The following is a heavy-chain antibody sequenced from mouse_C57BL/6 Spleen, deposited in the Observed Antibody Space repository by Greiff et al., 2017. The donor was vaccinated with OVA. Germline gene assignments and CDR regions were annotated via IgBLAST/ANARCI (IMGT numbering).Heavy chain of an antibody. CDR1: GYTFTDYY. Sequence: EVQLQQSGPELVKPGASVKISCKASGYTFTDYYMNWVKQSHGKSLEWIGDINPNNGGTSYNQKFKGKATLTVDKSSSTAYMELRSLTSEDSAVYYCARRKLYYYGSSYDHYYAMDYWGQGTSVTVSS. CDR2: INPNNGGT. CDR3: ARRKLYYYGSSYDHYYAMDY. V-gene: IGHV1-26*01. D-gene: IGHD1-1*01. J-gene: IGHJ4*01.